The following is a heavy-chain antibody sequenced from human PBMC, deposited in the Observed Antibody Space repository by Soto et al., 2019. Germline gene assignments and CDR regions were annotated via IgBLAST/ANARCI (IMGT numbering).Heavy chain of an antibody. D-gene: IGHD6-13*01. CDR1: GFTLSDYA. V-gene: IGHV3-23*01. CDR3: ARRSSSWYFDY. Sequence: EVQVLESGGGFVQPGGSLRLSCAASGFTLSDYAMTWVRQGPGKGLEWVSAISGSGDSTYYADSVKGRFTISRDNSKNTLNLQMNSLRAEDTAAYYCARRSSSWYFDYWGQGTLVTVSS. J-gene: IGHJ4*02. CDR2: ISGSGDST.